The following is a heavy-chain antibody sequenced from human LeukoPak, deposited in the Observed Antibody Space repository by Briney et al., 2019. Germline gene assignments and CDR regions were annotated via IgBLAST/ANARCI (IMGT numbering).Heavy chain of an antibody. CDR2: ISGSGGST. D-gene: IGHD3-22*01. Sequence: GGSLRLSCAASGFTFSSHAMSWVRQAPGKGLEWVSAISGSGGSTYYADSVKGRFTISRDNSKNTLYLQMNSLRAEDTAVYYCAKQTPTHYYDSSGYLDYWGQGTLVTVSS. J-gene: IGHJ4*02. CDR3: AKQTPTHYYDSSGYLDY. CDR1: GFTFSSHA. V-gene: IGHV3-23*01.